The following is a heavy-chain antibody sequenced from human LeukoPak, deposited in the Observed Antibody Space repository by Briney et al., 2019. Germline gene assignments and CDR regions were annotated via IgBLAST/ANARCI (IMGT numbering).Heavy chain of an antibody. CDR1: GFTVSSNY. V-gene: IGHV3-66*01. Sequence: GGSLRLSCAASGFTVSSNYMSWVRQAPGKGLEWVSVIYSGGSTYYADSVKGRFTISRDNSKNTLYLQMNSLRAEDTAVYYCARDPLGIAVAGTGYWGQGTLVTVSS. CDR3: ARDPLGIAVAGTGY. D-gene: IGHD6-19*01. J-gene: IGHJ4*02. CDR2: IYSGGST.